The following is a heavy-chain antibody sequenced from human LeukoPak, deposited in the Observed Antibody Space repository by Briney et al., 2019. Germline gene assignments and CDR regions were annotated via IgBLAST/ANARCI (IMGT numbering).Heavy chain of an antibody. J-gene: IGHJ4*02. V-gene: IGHV4-39*07. CDR1: GGSISSSSYY. D-gene: IGHD3-3*01. CDR3: AAHAFWSGYFDY. Sequence: SETLSLTCTVSGGSISSSSYYWGWIRQPPGKGLEWIGSIYYSRSTYYNPSLKSRVTISVNTSKNQFSQKLSSVTAADTVLYFVAAHAFWSGYFDYRGERNLVTVSS. CDR2: IYYSRST.